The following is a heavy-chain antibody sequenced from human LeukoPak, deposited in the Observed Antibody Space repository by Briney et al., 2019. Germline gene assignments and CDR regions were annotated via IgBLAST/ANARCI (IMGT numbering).Heavy chain of an antibody. CDR1: GFTFSSYN. CDR3: AELGITMIGGV. CDR2: ISSSSSYI. J-gene: IGHJ6*04. Sequence: GGSLRLSCAASGFTFSSYNMNWVRQAPGKGLEWVSSISSSSSYISYADSLKGRFTISRDNAKNSLYLQMNSLRAEDTAVYYCAELGITMIGGVWGKGTTVTISS. V-gene: IGHV3-21*01. D-gene: IGHD3-10*02.